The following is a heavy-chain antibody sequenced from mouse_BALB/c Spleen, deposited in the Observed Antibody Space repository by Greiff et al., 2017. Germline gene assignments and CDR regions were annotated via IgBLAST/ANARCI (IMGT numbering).Heavy chain of an antibody. CDR1: GYSITSDYA. CDR2: ISYSGST. Sequence: EVKLVESGPGLVKPSQSLSLTCTVTGYSITSDYAWNWIRQFPGNKLEWMGYISYSGSTSYNPSLKSRISITRDTSKNQFFLQLNSVTTEDTATYYCAPHGSSDWYFDVWGAGTTVTVSS. D-gene: IGHD1-1*01. J-gene: IGHJ1*01. CDR3: APHGSSDWYFDV. V-gene: IGHV3-2*02.